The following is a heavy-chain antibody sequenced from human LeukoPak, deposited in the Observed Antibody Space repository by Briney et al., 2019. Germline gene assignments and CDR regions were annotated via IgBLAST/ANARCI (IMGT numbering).Heavy chain of an antibody. CDR2: ISGSGSRT. CDR1: GFTFSSYS. D-gene: IGHD6-13*01. V-gene: IGHV3-23*01. J-gene: IGHJ4*02. CDR3: AEERAAEGIPYFDY. Sequence: GGSLRLSCAASGFTFSSYSMNWVRQAPGKGLEWVSGISGSGSRTYYADSVRGRFTISRDNSKRTLYLQMNSLRGDDTAVYYCAEERAAEGIPYFDYWGQGTLVTVSS.